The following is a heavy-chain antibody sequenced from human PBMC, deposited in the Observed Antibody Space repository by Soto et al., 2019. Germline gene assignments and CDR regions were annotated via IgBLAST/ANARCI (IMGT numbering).Heavy chain of an antibody. J-gene: IGHJ4*02. CDR1: GFTVSSNY. CDR2: IYSGGST. V-gene: IGHV3-53*04. CDR3: ARGPTYYDILTGYYDPFDY. D-gene: IGHD3-9*01. Sequence: GGSLRLSCAASGFTVSSNYMSWVRQAPGKGLEWVSVIYSGGSTYYADSVKGRFTISRHYSKNTLYLQMNSLRAEDTAVYYCARGPTYYDILTGYYDPFDYWGQGTLVTVSS.